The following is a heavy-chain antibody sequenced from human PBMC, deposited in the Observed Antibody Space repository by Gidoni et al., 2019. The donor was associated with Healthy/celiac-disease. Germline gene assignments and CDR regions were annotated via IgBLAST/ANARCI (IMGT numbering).Heavy chain of an antibody. V-gene: IGHV5-51*01. Sequence: EVQLVQSGAEVKKPGESLKIPCKGSGYSFTSYWIGWVRQMPGKGLEWMGSIYPGDSDTRYSPSCQGQVNKSADKYISTAYRQWSSLKASDTAMYYCARQHSPDIWGAFDIWGQGTMVTVSS. CDR3: ARQHSPDIWGAFDI. CDR2: IYPGDSDT. CDR1: GYSFTSYW. J-gene: IGHJ3*02. D-gene: IGHD5-12*01.